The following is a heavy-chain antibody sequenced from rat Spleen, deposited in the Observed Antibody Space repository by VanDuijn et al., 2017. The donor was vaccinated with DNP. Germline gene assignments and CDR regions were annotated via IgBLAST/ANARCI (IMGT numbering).Heavy chain of an antibody. D-gene: IGHD4-3*01. CDR3: AKEDNWGYGWFAY. V-gene: IGHV5-31*01. CDR1: GFIFSNYW. J-gene: IGHJ3*01. Sequence: EVQLVESGGGPVQPGRSLKLSCVASGFIFSNYWMTWIRQAPGKGLEWVASIAKTGDNTYYRDSVKGRFTISRDNAKSSLYLQMDSLRSEDTSTYYCAKEDNWGYGWFAYWGQGTLVTVSS. CDR2: IAKTGDNT.